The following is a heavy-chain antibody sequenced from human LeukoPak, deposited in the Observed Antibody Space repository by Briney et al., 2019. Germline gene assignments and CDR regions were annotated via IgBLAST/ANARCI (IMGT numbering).Heavy chain of an antibody. Sequence: GRSLRLSCAASGFTFSSFVMHWVRQAPGKGLEWVAVISHVGSNKYYADSVQGRFSISRDNSKNTLYLQMNSLRAEDTAVYYCAKFATAVTSGYWGQGTLVTVSS. J-gene: IGHJ4*02. CDR2: ISHVGSNK. V-gene: IGHV3-30-3*02. D-gene: IGHD4-17*01. CDR3: AKFATAVTSGY. CDR1: GFTFSSFV.